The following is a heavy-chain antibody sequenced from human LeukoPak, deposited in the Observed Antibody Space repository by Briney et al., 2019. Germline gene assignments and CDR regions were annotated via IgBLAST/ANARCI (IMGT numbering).Heavy chain of an antibody. V-gene: IGHV3-48*01. Sequence: GGSLRLSCAASGFTFSSYSVNWVRQAPGKGPAWVSYISSSSSTIYYADSVKGRCTISRDNAKTSLYLQMNSLRAEDTAVYYCARESAAGRTPFDYWGQGTLVTVSS. CDR3: ARESAAGRTPFDY. CDR2: ISSSSSTI. CDR1: GFTFSSYS. J-gene: IGHJ4*02. D-gene: IGHD6-13*01.